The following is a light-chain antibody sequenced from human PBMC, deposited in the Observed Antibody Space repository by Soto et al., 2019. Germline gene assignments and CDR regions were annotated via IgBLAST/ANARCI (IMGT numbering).Light chain of an antibody. CDR3: QEYKSAPALT. CDR2: AAS. V-gene: IGKV1-27*01. CDR1: QGISNF. J-gene: IGKJ4*01. Sequence: DIQMTQSPSSLSASVGDRVTITCRASQGISNFLAWYQQRPGKVPTLLIYAASALQSGVPSRFSGSGSGTDFTLTISSMQAEDVAIYYCQEYKSAPALTFGGGTKVEIK.